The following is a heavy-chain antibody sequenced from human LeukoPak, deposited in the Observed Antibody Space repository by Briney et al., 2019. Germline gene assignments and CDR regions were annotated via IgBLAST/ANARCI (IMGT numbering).Heavy chain of an antibody. CDR1: GGSFSGYY. Sequence: PSETLSLTCAVYGGSFSGYYWGWIRQPPGKGLEWIGEINHSGRTNYNPSLKSRVTISEDTSKKHFFLKLSSVTAADTAVYYCARLMDTAMVPWYFDLWGRGTLVTVSS. V-gene: IGHV4-34*01. D-gene: IGHD5-18*01. CDR2: INHSGRT. J-gene: IGHJ2*01. CDR3: ARLMDTAMVPWYFDL.